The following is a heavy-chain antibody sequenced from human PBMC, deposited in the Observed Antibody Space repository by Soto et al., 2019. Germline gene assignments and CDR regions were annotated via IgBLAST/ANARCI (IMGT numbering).Heavy chain of an antibody. CDR1: GGSISSSSYY. CDR3: ARQEPNYYDSSGYYRTPSVYFDY. J-gene: IGHJ4*02. CDR2: IYYSGST. V-gene: IGHV4-39*01. Sequence: SETLSLTCTVSGGSISSSSYYWGWIRQPPGKGLEWIGSIYYSGSTYYNPSLKSRVTISVDTSKNQFSLKLSSVTAADTAVYYCARQEPNYYDSSGYYRTPSVYFDYWGQGTLVTVSS. D-gene: IGHD3-22*01.